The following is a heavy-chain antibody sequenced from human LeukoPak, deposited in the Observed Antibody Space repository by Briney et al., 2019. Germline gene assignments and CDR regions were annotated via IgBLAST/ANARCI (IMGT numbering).Heavy chain of an antibody. CDR2: IFYSGST. D-gene: IGHD5-18*01. V-gene: IGHV4-59*01. Sequence: SETLSLTCTVSGGSISGYYWSWIRQPPGKGLEWIGCIFYSGSTNYNPSLKSRVTISVDTSKNQFSLNLSSVTAADTAVYSCARDKTRGLGYSYSKSGNYFDYWGQGTLVTVSS. CDR3: ARDKTRGLGYSYSKSGNYFDY. CDR1: GGSISGYY. J-gene: IGHJ4*02.